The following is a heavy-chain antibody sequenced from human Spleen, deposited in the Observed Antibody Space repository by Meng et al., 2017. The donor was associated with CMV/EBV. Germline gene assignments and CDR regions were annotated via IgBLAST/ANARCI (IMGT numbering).Heavy chain of an antibody. CDR3: ATPTLLPAAHYGMGV. CDR2: ISSSSSYI. D-gene: IGHD2-2*01. J-gene: IGHJ6*02. CDR1: GFTFSSYS. V-gene: IGHV3-21*01. Sequence: GGSLRLSCAASGFTFSSYSMNWVRQAPGKGLDWVSSISSSSSYIYYADSVKGRFTISRDNAKNSLYLQMNSLRAEDTAVYYCATPTLLPAAHYGMGVRGQGTTVTVSS.